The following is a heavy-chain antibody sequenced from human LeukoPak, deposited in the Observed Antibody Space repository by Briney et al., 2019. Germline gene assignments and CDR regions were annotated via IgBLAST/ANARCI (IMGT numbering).Heavy chain of an antibody. CDR3: ARQLGAFDI. CDR2: TYYRSKWYN. D-gene: IGHD1-1*01. Sequence: SQTLSLTCAISGDSVSSNNPAWNWIRQSPSRGLEWLGRTYYRSKWYNDYAVSEKSRITINPDTSKNQFSLQLNSVTPEDTAVYYCARQLGAFDIWGQGTMVTVSS. CDR1: GDSVSSNNPA. J-gene: IGHJ3*02. V-gene: IGHV6-1*01.